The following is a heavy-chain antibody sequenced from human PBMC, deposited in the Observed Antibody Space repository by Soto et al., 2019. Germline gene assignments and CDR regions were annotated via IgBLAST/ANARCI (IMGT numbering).Heavy chain of an antibody. D-gene: IGHD6-19*01. Sequence: GGSLRLSCAASGFTFSSYDVHWVRQATGKGLEWVSAIGTAGDPYYPGSVKGRFTISRENAKNSLYLQMNSLRAGDTAVYYCARADSSGWYYFDYWGQGTLVTVSS. J-gene: IGHJ4*02. CDR1: GFTFSSYD. V-gene: IGHV3-13*05. CDR3: ARADSSGWYYFDY. CDR2: IGTAGDP.